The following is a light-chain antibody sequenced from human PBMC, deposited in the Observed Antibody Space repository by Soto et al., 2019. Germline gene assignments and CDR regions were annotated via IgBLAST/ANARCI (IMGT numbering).Light chain of an antibody. CDR1: SSNIGAGYD. CDR3: QSYDSSPEKV. Sequence: QSVLTQPPSVSGAPGQRVTISCTGSSSNIGAGYDVHWYQQLPGTAPKLLIYGNSNRPSGVPDRFSGSKSGTSASLAITGLQAEDEADYYCQSYDSSPEKVFGTGTKVTVL. V-gene: IGLV1-40*01. CDR2: GNS. J-gene: IGLJ1*01.